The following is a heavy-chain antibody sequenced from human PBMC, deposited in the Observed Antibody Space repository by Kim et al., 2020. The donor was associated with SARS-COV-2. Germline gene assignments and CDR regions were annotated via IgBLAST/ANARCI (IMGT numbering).Heavy chain of an antibody. Sequence: ASVKVSCKASGYTFTHYAINWVRQAPGQGLECLGWINTNTGNPTYAQGFTGHFVFSLDTSVNTAFLQITSLKAEDTGVYYCARDPSTYSIIGVVPPYDFDYWGRGRLVSVPS. CDR3: ARDPSTYSIIGVVPPYDFDY. CDR1: GYTFTHYA. J-gene: IGHJ4*02. CDR2: INTNTGNP. V-gene: IGHV7-4-1*02. D-gene: IGHD3-3*01.